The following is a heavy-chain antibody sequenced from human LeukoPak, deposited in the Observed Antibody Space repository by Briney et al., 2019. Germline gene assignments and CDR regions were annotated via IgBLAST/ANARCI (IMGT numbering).Heavy chain of an antibody. V-gene: IGHV4-59*12. Sequence: SETLSLTCTVSGGSISSYYWSWIRQPPGKGLEWIGYIYYSGSTNYNPSLKSRVTISVDTSKNQFSLKLSSVTAADTAVYYCASGPFEYSSSSVWFDPWGQGTLVTVSS. D-gene: IGHD6-6*01. J-gene: IGHJ5*02. CDR3: ASGPFEYSSSSVWFDP. CDR1: GGSISSYY. CDR2: IYYSGST.